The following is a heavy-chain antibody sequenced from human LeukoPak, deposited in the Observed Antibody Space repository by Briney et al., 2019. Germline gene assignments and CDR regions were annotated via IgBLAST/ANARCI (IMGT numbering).Heavy chain of an antibody. CDR1: GFTFDDYA. CDR3: AKDMGGYYDSFDY. D-gene: IGHD3-22*01. Sequence: GRSLRLSCAASGFTFDDYAMHWVRQAPGKGLEWVSGISWNSGSIGYADSVKGRFTIPRDNAKNSLYLQMNSLRAEDTALYYCAKDMGGYYDSFDYWGQGTLVTVSS. CDR2: ISWNSGSI. V-gene: IGHV3-9*01. J-gene: IGHJ4*02.